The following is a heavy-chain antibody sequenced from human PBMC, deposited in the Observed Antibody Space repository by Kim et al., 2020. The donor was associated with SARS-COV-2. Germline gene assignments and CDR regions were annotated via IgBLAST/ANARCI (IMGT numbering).Heavy chain of an antibody. CDR3: AKDTVTTSSIYYYGMDV. V-gene: IGHV3-23*01. D-gene: IGHD4-4*01. J-gene: IGHJ6*02. Sequence: VRGRFTISRDNSKNTLYLQMNSLRAEDTAVYYCAKDTVTTSSIYYYGMDVWGQGTTVTVSS.